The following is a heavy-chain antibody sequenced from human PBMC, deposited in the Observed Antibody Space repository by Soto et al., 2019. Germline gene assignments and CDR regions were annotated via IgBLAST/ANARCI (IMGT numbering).Heavy chain of an antibody. J-gene: IGHJ6*02. D-gene: IGHD4-17*01. CDR1: GGSLSRSSFY. CDR2: IFYSGST. CDR3: ARYYGDSYYYYGIDV. V-gene: IGHV4-39*01. Sequence: SETLSLTCTVSGGSLSRSSFYWAWIRQPPGKGLEWIGNIFYSGSTYYNPSLKSRVTISVDTSKNQFSLKLTSVTAADTAVYYCARYYGDSYYYYGIDVWGQGNTVPVSS.